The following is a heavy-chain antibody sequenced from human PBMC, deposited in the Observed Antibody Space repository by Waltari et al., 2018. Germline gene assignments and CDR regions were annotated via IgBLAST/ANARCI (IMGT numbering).Heavy chain of an antibody. Sequence: QVQLVQSGAEVKKPGASVKVSCKASGYTFTSYYMHWVRQAPGQGLEWMGIINPSGSSTSYAQKFQGRVTMTRDTSTSTVYMELSSLRSEDTAVYYCARDWGRSMVQGVIPDYWGQGTLVTVSS. V-gene: IGHV1-46*01. CDR2: INPSGSST. J-gene: IGHJ4*02. CDR3: ARDWGRSMVQGVIPDY. D-gene: IGHD3-10*01. CDR1: GYTFTSYY.